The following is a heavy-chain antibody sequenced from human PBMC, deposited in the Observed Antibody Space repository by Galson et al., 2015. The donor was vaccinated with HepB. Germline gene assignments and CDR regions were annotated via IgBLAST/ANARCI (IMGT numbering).Heavy chain of an antibody. D-gene: IGHD6-13*01. CDR2: ISAYNGNT. V-gene: IGHV1-18*04. CDR1: GYTFTSYG. Sequence: SVKVSCKSSGYTFTSYGISWVRQAPGQGLEWMGWISAYNGNTNYAQKLQGRVTMTTDTSTSTAYMELRSLRSDDTAVYYCARKAAARPHNYYYYGMDVWGQGTTVTVSS. J-gene: IGHJ6*02. CDR3: ARKAAARPHNYYYYGMDV.